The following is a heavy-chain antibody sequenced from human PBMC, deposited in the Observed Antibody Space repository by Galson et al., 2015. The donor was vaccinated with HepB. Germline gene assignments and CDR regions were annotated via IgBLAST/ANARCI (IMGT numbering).Heavy chain of an antibody. V-gene: IGHV3-43D*03. Sequence: SLRLSCAASGFTFDDYAMHWVRQAPGKGLEWVSLISWDGGATYYADSVEGRFTMSRDNSKNSLYLQMNSLRAEDTALYYCVKDARPGIASVDPAYYYAMDVWGQGTRVTVSS. D-gene: IGHD6-13*01. CDR1: GFTFDDYA. J-gene: IGHJ6*02. CDR2: ISWDGGAT. CDR3: VKDARPGIASVDPAYYYAMDV.